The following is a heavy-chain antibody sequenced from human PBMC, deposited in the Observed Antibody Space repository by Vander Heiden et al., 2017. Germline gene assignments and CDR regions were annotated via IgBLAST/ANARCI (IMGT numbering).Heavy chain of an antibody. D-gene: IGHD3-10*01. Sequence: EVQLVETGGGLIQPGGSLRLSLAASGFTVSSTYMTWVRTAPGKGLEWVSVFYSGGVAYYADSVKGRFTLSRDKSKNTLYLQMNSLKAEDTAVYYCARYRVRGVPEGMDVWGKGTTVTVSS. V-gene: IGHV3-53*02. CDR2: FYSGGVA. CDR1: GFTVSSTY. J-gene: IGHJ6*04. CDR3: ARYRVRGVPEGMDV.